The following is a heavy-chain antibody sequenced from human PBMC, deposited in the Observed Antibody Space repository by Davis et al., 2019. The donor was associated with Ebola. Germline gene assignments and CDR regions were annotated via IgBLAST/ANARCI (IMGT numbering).Heavy chain of an antibody. CDR2: ISAIGGST. V-gene: IGHV3-64*04. J-gene: IGHJ4*02. Sequence: GGSLRLSCSASGFSFSRYVMDWVRQAPGKGLEFVSSISAIGGSTSYADSVKGRFTISRDNARNSLYLQMNSLRVEDTAMYYCASALGYDSVYWGQGTLVTVSS. CDR1: GFSFSRYV. D-gene: IGHD3-22*01. CDR3: ASALGYDSVY.